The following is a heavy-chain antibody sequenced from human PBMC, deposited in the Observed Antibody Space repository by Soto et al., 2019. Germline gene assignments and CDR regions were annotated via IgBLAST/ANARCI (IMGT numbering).Heavy chain of an antibody. V-gene: IGHV1-46*01. CDR3: ARDWGSVEMATISGLDY. CDR1: GYTFTSYY. Sequence: GASVKVSCKASGYTFTSYYMHWVRQAPGQGLEWMGIINPSGGSTSYAQKFQGRVTMTRDTSTSTVYMELSSLRSEDTAVYYCARDWGSVEMATISGLDYGGKGTLFTVSS. J-gene: IGHJ4*02. CDR2: INPSGGST. D-gene: IGHD5-12*01.